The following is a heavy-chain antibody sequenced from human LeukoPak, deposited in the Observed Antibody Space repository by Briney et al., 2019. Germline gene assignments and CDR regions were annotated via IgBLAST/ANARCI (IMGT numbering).Heavy chain of an antibody. CDR1: GFTVSSNY. CDR2: IYSGGST. J-gene: IGHJ3*02. D-gene: IGHD1-26*01. CDR3: ARPRSGSFDAFDI. Sequence: PGGSLRLSCAASGFTVSSNYMSWVRQAPGKGLEWVSIIYSGGSTYYADSVKGRFTVSRDNSKNTLYLQMNSLRAEDTAVYYCARPRSGSFDAFDIWGQGTMVTVSS. V-gene: IGHV3-53*01.